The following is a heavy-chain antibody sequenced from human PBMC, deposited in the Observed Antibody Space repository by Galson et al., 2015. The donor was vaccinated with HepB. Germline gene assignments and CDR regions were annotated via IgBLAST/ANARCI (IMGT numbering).Heavy chain of an antibody. J-gene: IGHJ5*02. CDR1: GFTFDDYA. V-gene: IGHV3-9*01. CDR3: AKDLWFDP. CDR2: ISWNSGSI. Sequence: SLRLSCAASGFTFDDYAMHWVRHAPGKGLEWVSGISWNSGSIGYADSVKGRFTISRDNAKNSLYLQMNSLRAEDTALYYCAKDLWFDPWGQGTLVTVSS.